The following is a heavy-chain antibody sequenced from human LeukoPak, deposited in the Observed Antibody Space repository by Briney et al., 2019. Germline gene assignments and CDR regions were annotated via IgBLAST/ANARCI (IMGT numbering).Heavy chain of an antibody. CDR1: GYTFTGYY. J-gene: IGHJ4*02. V-gene: IGHV1-2*02. D-gene: IGHD3-10*01. Sequence: ASVKVSCKASGYTFTGYYMHWVRQAPGQGLEWMGWINPNSGGTNYAQKFQGRVTMTRDTPISTAYMELSRLRSDDTAVYYCARDGLDLWFGELAYYFDYWGQGTLVTVSS. CDR2: INPNSGGT. CDR3: ARDGLDLWFGELAYYFDY.